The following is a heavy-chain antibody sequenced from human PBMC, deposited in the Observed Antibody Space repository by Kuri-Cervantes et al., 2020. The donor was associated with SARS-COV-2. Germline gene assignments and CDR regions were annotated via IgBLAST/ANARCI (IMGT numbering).Heavy chain of an antibody. CDR1: GGSISGQY. CDR3: ARDLPGLYYAMDV. J-gene: IGHJ6*02. CDR2: IYYSGSI. V-gene: IGHV4-4*07. Sequence: SETLSLTCTVSGGSISGQYCNWVRQSAGKGLEWIGRIYYSGSINYNPSLKSRFTMSVETSKNEFSLRLSSVTAADTAVYYCARDLPGLYYAMDVWGQGTTVTVSS. D-gene: IGHD2-2*01.